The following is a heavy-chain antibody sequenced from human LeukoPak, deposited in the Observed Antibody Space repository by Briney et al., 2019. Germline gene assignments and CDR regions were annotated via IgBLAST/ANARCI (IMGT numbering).Heavy chain of an antibody. V-gene: IGHV3-21*05. CDR3: TREQDREASATVVGDY. D-gene: IGHD4-23*01. CDR2: ISTGTYI. Sequence: GGSLRLSCAASGFTFSSYSMNWVRQAPGKGLEWISHISTGTYIAYTDSVKGRFTISRDNAKNSLFLQMNSLRAEDTAVYYCTREQDREASATVVGDYWGQGTLVTVSS. J-gene: IGHJ4*02. CDR1: GFTFSSYS.